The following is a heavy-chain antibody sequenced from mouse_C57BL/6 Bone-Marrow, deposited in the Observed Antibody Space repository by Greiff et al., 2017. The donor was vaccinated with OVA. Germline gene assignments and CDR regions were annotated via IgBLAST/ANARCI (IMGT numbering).Heavy chain of an antibody. CDR3: ERDEGYFDV. Sequence: QVQLQQPGAELVKPGASVQMSCKASGYTFTRYWITWVKQRPGQGLEWIGDIYPGSGSTNYNEKFKSKATLTVDTSSSTAYMQLSSLTSEDSAVYYCERDEGYFDVWGKGTTVTVSS. CDR1: GYTFTRYW. V-gene: IGHV1-55*01. J-gene: IGHJ1*03. CDR2: IYPGSGST.